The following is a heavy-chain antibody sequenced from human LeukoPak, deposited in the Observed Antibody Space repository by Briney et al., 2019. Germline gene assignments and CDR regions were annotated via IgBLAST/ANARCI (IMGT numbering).Heavy chain of an antibody. CDR1: GGSISSSSYD. Sequence: SETLSLTCTVSGGSISSSSYDWGWIRQPPGKGLEWIGSIYYSGSTYYNPSLKSRVTISVDTSKNQFSLKLSSVTAADTAVYYCARRGSSWYGIDYWGQGTLVTVSS. V-gene: IGHV4-39*01. D-gene: IGHD6-13*01. CDR2: IYYSGST. J-gene: IGHJ4*02. CDR3: ARRGSSWYGIDY.